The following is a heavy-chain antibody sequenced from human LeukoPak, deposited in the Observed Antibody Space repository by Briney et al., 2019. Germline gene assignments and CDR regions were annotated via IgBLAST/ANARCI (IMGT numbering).Heavy chain of an antibody. D-gene: IGHD1-1*01. CDR2: INPNSGGT. CDR3: ARRLEGDFDY. V-gene: IGHV1-2*02. J-gene: IGHJ4*02. CDR1: GYTFTGYY. Sequence: ASVKVSCKASGYTFTGYYMHWVRQAPGQGLEWMGWINPNSGGTNYAQKFQGRVTMTRAASISTAYMELSRLRSDDTAADYYARRLEGDFDYWGQGTLVTVSS.